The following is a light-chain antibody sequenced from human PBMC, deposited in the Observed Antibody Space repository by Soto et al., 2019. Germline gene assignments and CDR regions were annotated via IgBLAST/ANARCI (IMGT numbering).Light chain of an antibody. CDR2: DNS. V-gene: IGLV1-51*01. Sequence: QSVLTQPPSVSAAPGQKVTISCSGSSSNIEKNFASWYQQIPGTAPKLLLYDNSERPSGIPDRFSGSRSGTSATLGIAGLQTGDEADYYCGTWDSSLRTVVFGGGTKLTVL. J-gene: IGLJ3*02. CDR3: GTWDSSLRTVV. CDR1: SSNIEKNF.